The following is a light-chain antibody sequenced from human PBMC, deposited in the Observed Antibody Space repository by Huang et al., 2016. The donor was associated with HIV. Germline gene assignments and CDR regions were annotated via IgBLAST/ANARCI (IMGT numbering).Light chain of an antibody. J-gene: IGKJ2*01. CDR1: QDISRW. Sequence: DIQLTQSPSSVSASEGDRVTITCRASQDISRWLAWYQQKPGKAPKLLIFAASSLQSGVPSRFSDSGSGTEFTLTISSLQPEDFATYVCQQANSFPHTFGQGTKVDIK. V-gene: IGKV1-12*01. CDR2: AAS. CDR3: QQANSFPHT.